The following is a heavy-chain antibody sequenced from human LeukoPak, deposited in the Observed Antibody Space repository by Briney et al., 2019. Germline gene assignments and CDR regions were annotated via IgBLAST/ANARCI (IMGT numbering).Heavy chain of an antibody. CDR1: GYTFTSYG. CDR2: ISAYNGNT. V-gene: IGHV1-18*01. D-gene: IGHD4-17*01. J-gene: IGHJ4*02. CDR3: ARGGASMTTVTEIDY. Sequence: ASVKVSCKASGYTFTSYGISWVRQAPGQGLEWMGWISAYNGNTNYAQKLQGRVTMTTDTSTSTAYMELRSLRSDDTAVYYCARGGASMTTVTEIDYWGQGTLVTVSS.